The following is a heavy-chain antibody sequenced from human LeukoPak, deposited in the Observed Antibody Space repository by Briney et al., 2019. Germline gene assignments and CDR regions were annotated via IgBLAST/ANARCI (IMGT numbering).Heavy chain of an antibody. Sequence: PSQTLSPTCPVVGGSISNYYWSWIRQPPGKGLEWIGYIYFSGSTNYNPSLKSRVTISVDTSKNQFSLKMSSVTAPDRAVYYCGRMTGSGWYAAGYYLDYWGQGTLVTVSS. J-gene: IGHJ4*02. V-gene: IGHV4-59*01. D-gene: IGHD6-19*01. CDR2: IYFSGST. CDR3: GRMTGSGWYAAGYYLDY. CDR1: GGSISNYY.